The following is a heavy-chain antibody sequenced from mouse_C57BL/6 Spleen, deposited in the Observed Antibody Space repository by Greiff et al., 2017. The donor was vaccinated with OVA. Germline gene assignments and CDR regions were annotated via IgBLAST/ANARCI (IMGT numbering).Heavy chain of an antibody. CDR1: GFSLSTYGMG. J-gene: IGHJ1*03. D-gene: IGHD1-1*01. CDR2: IWWDDDQ. V-gene: IGHV8-8*01. Sequence: QVTLKESGPGILQPSQTLSLTCSFSGFSLSTYGMGVGWIRQPSGKGLEWLANIWWDDDQYYYPALKSRLTISKDTYKHKVFLKIANGDTADPATYYCARSSMYYGSSSWYCDVWGTGTTVTVSS. CDR3: ARSSMYYGSSSWYCDV.